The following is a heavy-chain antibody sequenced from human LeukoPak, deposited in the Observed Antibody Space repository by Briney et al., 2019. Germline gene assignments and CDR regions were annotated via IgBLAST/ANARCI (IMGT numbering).Heavy chain of an antibody. CDR2: IYYSGST. CDR3: ARGNWEVITPDY. J-gene: IGHJ4*02. Sequence: SETLSLTCTVSGGSISSYYWSWIRQPPGKGLEWIGYIYYSGSTNYNPSLKSRVTISIDTSKNQFSLKLSSVTAADTAVYYCARGNWEVITPDYWGQGTLVTVSS. CDR1: GGSISSYY. D-gene: IGHD3-22*01. V-gene: IGHV4-59*01.